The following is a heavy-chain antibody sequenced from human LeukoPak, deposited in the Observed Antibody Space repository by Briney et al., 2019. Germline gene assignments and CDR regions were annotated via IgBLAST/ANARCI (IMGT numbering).Heavy chain of an antibody. CDR3: AKIARGGLAGRFDY. CDR2: ICGSGGST. CDR1: GFTFSYYA. J-gene: IGHJ4*02. V-gene: IGHV3-23*01. D-gene: IGHD6-19*01. Sequence: PGGSLRLSCAASGFTFSYYAMSWVRQAPGKGLEWVSAICGSGGSTYYADSVKGRFTISRDNSKNTLFLQMNSLRAEDTALYYCAKIARGGLAGRFDYWGQGTLVTVSS.